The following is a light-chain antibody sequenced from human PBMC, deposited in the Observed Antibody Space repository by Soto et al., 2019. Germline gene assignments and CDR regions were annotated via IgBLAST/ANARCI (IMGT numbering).Light chain of an antibody. Sequence: EIVLTQSPATLSVSPGEGATLSCRASQSVSSDLAGYQHRPGQAPRLLISGSSTRATDIPDRFRGSGSGTVYTLTISRLQSEDFAVYYCQQYADWPRTFGQGTKVEIK. CDR1: QSVSSD. CDR2: GSS. J-gene: IGKJ1*01. CDR3: QQYADWPRT. V-gene: IGKV3D-15*01.